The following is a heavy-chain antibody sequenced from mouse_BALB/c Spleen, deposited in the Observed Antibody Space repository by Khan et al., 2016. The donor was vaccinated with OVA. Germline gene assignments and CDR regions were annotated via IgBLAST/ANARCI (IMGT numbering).Heavy chain of an antibody. J-gene: IGHJ3*01. CDR2: INPSSGYT. CDR3: ERDGACYRYDGWLAY. CDR1: GYTFTSYT. Sequence: QIQLVQSGAALARPGASVKMSCKASGYTFTSYTLHWIKQRPGQGLEWIGYINPSSGYTNYNQKFKDKATLTADKSSTTAYMQLSSLTSDDSAVDYCERDGACYRYDGWLAYWGQGTLVTVSA. V-gene: IGHV1-4*01. D-gene: IGHD2-14*01.